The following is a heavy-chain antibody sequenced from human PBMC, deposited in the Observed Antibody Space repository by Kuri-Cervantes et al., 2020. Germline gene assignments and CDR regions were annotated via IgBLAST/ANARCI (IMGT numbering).Heavy chain of an antibody. CDR2: ITPIFGTA. CDR3: ARAGYQPLLLNDAIDI. V-gene: IGHV1-69*13. Sequence: SVKVSCKASGGTFSSYAISWVRQAPGQGLEWMGGITPIFGTANYAQRFQGRVTITADESTSTAYMELSSLRSEDTAVYYCARAGYQPLLLNDAIDIWGQGTTVTVSS. CDR1: GGTFSSYA. D-gene: IGHD2-21*02. J-gene: IGHJ3*02.